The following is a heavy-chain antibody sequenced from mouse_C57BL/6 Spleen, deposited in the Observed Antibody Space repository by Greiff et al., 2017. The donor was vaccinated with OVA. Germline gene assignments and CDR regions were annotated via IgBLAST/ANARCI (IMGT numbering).Heavy chain of an antibody. V-gene: IGHV1-75*01. Sequence: VQLQQSGPELVKPGASVKLSCKASGYTFTDYYINWVKQRPGQGLEWIGRIFPGSGSIYYNEKFKGKATLTVDKSSSPAYMLLSSLTSEYSAVYFCAWSCYGVLAWLGYWGQGTLVTVSA. J-gene: IGHJ3*01. CDR2: IFPGSGSI. CDR1: GYTFTDYY. CDR3: AWSCYGVLAWLGY. D-gene: IGHD1-1*01.